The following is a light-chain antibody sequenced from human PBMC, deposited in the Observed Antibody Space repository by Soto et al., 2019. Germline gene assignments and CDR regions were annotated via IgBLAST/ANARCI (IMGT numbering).Light chain of an antibody. Sequence: QSALTQPASVSGSPGQSITISCTGTSSDVGSYNLVSWYQHHPGKAPTLMIYEDSKRPSGVSNRFSGSKSGNTASLTVSGLQAEDEADYYCCSYAGSPTYVFGTGTKVTVL. CDR3: CSYAGSPTYV. V-gene: IGLV2-23*01. J-gene: IGLJ1*01. CDR2: EDS. CDR1: SSDVGSYNL.